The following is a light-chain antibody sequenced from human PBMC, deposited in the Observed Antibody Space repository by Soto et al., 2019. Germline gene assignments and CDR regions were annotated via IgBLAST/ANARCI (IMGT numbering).Light chain of an antibody. Sequence: DIQLNQSQAFLSPSIRDSVTITCRASQVISTSLAWYQVKPGKAPKLLIYAASTLESGVPSRFSATVSGTEFSLTITSLQPEDFATYDCQQLFDSPISFGQGTRLEI. CDR3: QQLFDSPIS. CDR1: QVISTS. V-gene: IGKV1-9*01. J-gene: IGKJ5*01. CDR2: AAS.